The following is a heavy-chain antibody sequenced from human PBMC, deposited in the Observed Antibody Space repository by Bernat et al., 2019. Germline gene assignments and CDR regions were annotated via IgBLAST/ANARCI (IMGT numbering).Heavy chain of an antibody. V-gene: IGHV1-8*01. J-gene: IGHJ4*02. Sequence: QVQLVQSGAEVKKPGASVKVSCKASGYTFTSYDINWVRQATGQGLEWMGWMNPNSGNTGYAQKFQGRVTMTTDTSTSTAYMELRSLRSDDTAVYYCARPLYDFWSGYYPLGYWGQGTLVTVSS. CDR2: MNPNSGNT. CDR3: ARPLYDFWSGYYPLGY. CDR1: GYTFTSYD. D-gene: IGHD3-3*01.